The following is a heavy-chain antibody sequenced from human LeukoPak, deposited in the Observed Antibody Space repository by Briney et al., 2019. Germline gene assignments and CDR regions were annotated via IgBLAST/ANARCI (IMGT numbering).Heavy chain of an antibody. Sequence: ASVKVSCKASGYTFTGYYMHWVRQASGQGLEWMGWINPNSGGTNYAQKFQGRVTMTRDTSISTAYMELSRLRSDDTAVYYCARGQRALSSGWYNWGQGTLVTVSS. J-gene: IGHJ4*02. D-gene: IGHD6-19*01. CDR1: GYTFTGYY. CDR2: INPNSGGT. V-gene: IGHV1-2*02. CDR3: ARGQRALSSGWYN.